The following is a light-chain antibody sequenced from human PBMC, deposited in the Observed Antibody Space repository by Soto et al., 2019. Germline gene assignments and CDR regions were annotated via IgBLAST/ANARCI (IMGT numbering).Light chain of an antibody. CDR3: HQCYSSPPWT. CDR2: KAS. Sequence: DIQMTQSPSTLSGSVGDRVTITCRASQTISSWLAWYQQKPGKAPKLLIYKASTLKSGVPSRFSGSGSGTEITLTISSLQPEDFATYYCHQCYSSPPWTFGQGTKVDIK. J-gene: IGKJ1*01. V-gene: IGKV1-5*03. CDR1: QTISSW.